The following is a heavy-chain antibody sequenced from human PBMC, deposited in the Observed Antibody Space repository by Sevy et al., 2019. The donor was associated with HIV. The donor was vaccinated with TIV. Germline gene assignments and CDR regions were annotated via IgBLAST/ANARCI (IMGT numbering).Heavy chain of an antibody. V-gene: IGHV3-66*01. D-gene: IGHD5-18*01. Sequence: GGSLRLSCAASGFTVSSNYMTWVRQAPGKGLEGVSVIYSDGTTYHADSVKDRFTISRDNSKNTLYLQMNSLRAEDTAVYYCARGKSGYGYGLNSWGQGTLVTASS. CDR3: ARGKSGYGYGLNS. J-gene: IGHJ4*02. CDR1: GFTVSSNY. CDR2: IYSDGTT.